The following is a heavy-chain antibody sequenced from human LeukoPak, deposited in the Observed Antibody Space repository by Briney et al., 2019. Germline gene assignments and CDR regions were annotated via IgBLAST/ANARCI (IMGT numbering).Heavy chain of an antibody. CDR1: GGSISSGDYY. CDR2: IYYNGST. V-gene: IGHV4-30-4*08. J-gene: IGHJ5*02. D-gene: IGHD3-10*01. CDR3: ARTSLGGAWFDP. Sequence: SQTLSLTCTVSGGSISSGDYYWSWIRQPPGKGLEWIGYIYYNGSTYYNPSLKSRITISVDTSKNQFSLKLSSVTAADTAVYYCARTSLGGAWFDPWGQGTLVTVSS.